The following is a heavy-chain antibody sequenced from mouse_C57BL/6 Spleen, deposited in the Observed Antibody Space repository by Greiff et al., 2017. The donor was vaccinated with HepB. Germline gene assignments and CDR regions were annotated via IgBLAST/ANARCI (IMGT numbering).Heavy chain of an antibody. CDR1: GYTFTDYY. V-gene: IGHV1-76*01. J-gene: IGHJ2*01. D-gene: IGHD2-3*01. CDR2: IYPGSGNT. Sequence: VKLMESGAELVRPGASVKLSCKASGYTFTDYYINWVKQRPGQGLEWIARIYPGSGNTYYNEKFKGKATLTAEKSSSTAYMQLSSLTSEDSAVYFCARSVDGYYYFDYWGQGTTLTVSS. CDR3: ARSVDGYYYFDY.